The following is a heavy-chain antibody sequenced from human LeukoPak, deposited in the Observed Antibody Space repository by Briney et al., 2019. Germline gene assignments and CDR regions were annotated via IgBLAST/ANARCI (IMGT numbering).Heavy chain of an antibody. J-gene: IGHJ4*02. Sequence: PSETLSLTCTVSGGSISSSSYYWGWIRQPPGKGLEWIGSIYYSGSTYYNPSLKSRVTMSVDTSKNQFSLKLSSVTAADTAVYYCARQGRYYDYVWGSYRVRNFDYWGQGTLVTVSS. CDR2: IYYSGST. D-gene: IGHD3-16*01. CDR3: ARQGRYYDYVWGSYRVRNFDY. CDR1: GGSISSSSYY. V-gene: IGHV4-39*01.